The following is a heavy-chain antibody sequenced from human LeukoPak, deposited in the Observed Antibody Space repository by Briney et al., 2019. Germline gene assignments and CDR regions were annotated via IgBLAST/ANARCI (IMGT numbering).Heavy chain of an antibody. CDR2: INPNSGST. D-gene: IGHD1-7*01. J-gene: IGHJ4*02. Sequence: ASVKVSCKASGYTFTVYHMHWVRQAPGQGREWMGWINPNSGSTNFAQKFQGRVTMTRDTSIGTAYMELNRLRSDDTAVYYCARGELLYKTPTLPPDYWGQGTLVTVSS. CDR3: ARGELLYKTPTLPPDY. V-gene: IGHV1-2*02. CDR1: GYTFTVYH.